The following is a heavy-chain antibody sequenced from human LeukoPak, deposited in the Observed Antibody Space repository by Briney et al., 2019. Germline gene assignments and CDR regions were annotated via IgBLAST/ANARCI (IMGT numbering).Heavy chain of an antibody. V-gene: IGHV3-23*01. J-gene: IGHJ3*02. Sequence: GGSLRLSCAASGFTFGSYAMSWVRQAPGKGLEWVSAISGSGGSTYYADSVKGRFTISRDNSRNTLYLQMNSLRAEDTAVYYCAKDRTRTIVVVTAIPQRPGDDAFDIWGQGTMVTVSS. CDR1: GFTFGSYA. CDR3: AKDRTRTIVVVTAIPQRPGDDAFDI. D-gene: IGHD2-21*02. CDR2: ISGSGGST.